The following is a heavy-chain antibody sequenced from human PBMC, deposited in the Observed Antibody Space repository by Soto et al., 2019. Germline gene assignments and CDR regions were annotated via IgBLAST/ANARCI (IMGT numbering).Heavy chain of an antibody. CDR3: ATNYYDSSGYPPYSDY. D-gene: IGHD3-22*01. CDR1: GGSFRGYY. Sequence: SETLSLTCAVYGGSFRGYYWSWIRQPPGKGLEWIGEVNLGGSTNYNPSLKSRITVSVDTSKNQFSLKLTSVTAADTALYYCATNYYDSSGYPPYSDYWGQGTLVTVSS. V-gene: IGHV4-34*01. J-gene: IGHJ4*02. CDR2: VNLGGST.